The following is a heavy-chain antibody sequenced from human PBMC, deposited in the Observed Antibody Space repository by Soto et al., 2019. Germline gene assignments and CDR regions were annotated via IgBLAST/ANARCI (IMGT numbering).Heavy chain of an antibody. CDR2: INHRGST. D-gene: IGHD3-9*01. V-gene: IGHV4-34*01. CDR3: ARSENDILTGYYN. Sequence: SETLSLTCAVYGGSLSGYYWSWIRQPPGKGLEWIGEINHRGSTNYNPSLKSRVTISVDTSKNQFSLKMTSVTAADTAVYYCARSENDILTGYYNWGQGTLVTVS. CDR1: GGSLSGYY. J-gene: IGHJ4*02.